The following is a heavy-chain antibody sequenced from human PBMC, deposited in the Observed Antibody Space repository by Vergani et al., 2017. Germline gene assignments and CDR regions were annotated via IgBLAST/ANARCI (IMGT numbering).Heavy chain of an antibody. D-gene: IGHD2-21*01. CDR2: IYPNGNG. CDR1: GGSISSGSYY. CDR3: ARGNCGVNCPKYNWLAP. V-gene: IGHV4-61*02. J-gene: IGHJ5*02. Sequence: QVQLQESGPGLVKPSQTLSLTCTVSGGSISSGSYYWTWIRQPAGRGLEWIGRIYPNGNGNYNESLRSRLTMSIDTSRSQFSRSLSSVTAADTAVYYCARGNCGVNCPKYNWLAPWGRGILVTVSS.